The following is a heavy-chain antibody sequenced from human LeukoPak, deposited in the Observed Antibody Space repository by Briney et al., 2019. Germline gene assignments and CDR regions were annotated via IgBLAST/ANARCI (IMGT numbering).Heavy chain of an antibody. CDR2: ISISGGTT. CDR3: ANEIRPNDY. V-gene: IGHV3-23*01. CDR1: AFAFSIHA. D-gene: IGHD4-17*01. J-gene: IGHJ4*02. Sequence: GGSLRLSCTASAFAFSIHAMSWVRQAPGKGLEWVSSISISGGTTYYADSVKGRFTISRENSKSTLYLQMNNLRADDTAVYYCANEIRPNDYWGQGTLVTVSS.